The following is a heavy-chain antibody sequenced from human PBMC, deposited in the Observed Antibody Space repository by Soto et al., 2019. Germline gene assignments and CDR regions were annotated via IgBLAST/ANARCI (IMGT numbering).Heavy chain of an antibody. CDR3: AKRSSECTGDSCYSTPAN. D-gene: IGHD2-15*01. J-gene: IGHJ4*02. Sequence: VGSLRLSCTASGFTFSNYAMNWVRQAPGKGLEWVSVISGDAGAKFYADSVKGRFTISRDNSKNTVYLQLTRLEAADTAIYYCAKRSSECTGDSCYSTPANWGQGTLVTVSS. CDR1: GFTFSNYA. V-gene: IGHV3-23*01. CDR2: ISGDAGAK.